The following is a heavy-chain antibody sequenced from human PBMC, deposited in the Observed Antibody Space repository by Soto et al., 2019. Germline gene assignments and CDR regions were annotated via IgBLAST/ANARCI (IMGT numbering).Heavy chain of an antibody. CDR3: EHRHVPIGDILTGPGVGDFDI. J-gene: IGHJ3*02. CDR2: IYWDDDK. D-gene: IGHD3-9*01. CDR1: GFSLSTSGVG. Sequence: QITLKESGPTLVKPTQTLTLTCTFSGFSLSTSGVGVGWIRQPPGKALEWLALIYWDDDKRYSPSLKSRLTRPKDTSKNQVVLTRNHMDPVDTATYYCEHRHVPIGDILTGPGVGDFDIWGQGTMVTVSS. V-gene: IGHV2-5*02.